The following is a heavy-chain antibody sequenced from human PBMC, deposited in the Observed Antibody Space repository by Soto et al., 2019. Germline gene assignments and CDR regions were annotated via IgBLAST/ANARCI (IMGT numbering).Heavy chain of an antibody. V-gene: IGHV3-30*18. J-gene: IGHJ5*02. Sequence: QVQLVESGGGVVQPGRSLRLSCAASGFSFTNYGMHWVRQAPGKGLEWVALISYDGSHKHYTGSVKGRFTISRDNSKSTVYMQMTGLRTEDTAVYYCAKDPKSGCGDYGINWFAPWVQGPLVTVSS. CDR1: GFSFTNYG. CDR2: ISYDGSHK. D-gene: IGHD4-17*01. CDR3: AKDPKSGCGDYGINWFAP.